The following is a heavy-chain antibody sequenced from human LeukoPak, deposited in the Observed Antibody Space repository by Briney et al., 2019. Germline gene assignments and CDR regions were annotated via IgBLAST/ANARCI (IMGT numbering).Heavy chain of an antibody. CDR2: INHSGST. Sequence: SETLSLTCAVYGGSFGGYYWSWIRQPPGKGLEWVGEINHSGSTNYNPSLKSRVTISVDTSKNQFSLKLSSVTAADTAVYYCARGVMYSSRKGNWFDPWGQGTLVTVSS. D-gene: IGHD6-19*01. CDR1: GGSFGGYY. J-gene: IGHJ5*02. CDR3: ARGVMYSSRKGNWFDP. V-gene: IGHV4-34*01.